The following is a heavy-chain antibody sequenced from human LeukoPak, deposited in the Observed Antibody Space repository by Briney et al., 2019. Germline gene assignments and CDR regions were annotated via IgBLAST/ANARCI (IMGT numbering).Heavy chain of an antibody. D-gene: IGHD3-10*01. CDR3: ARHQLRGFLDDN. V-gene: IGHV4-59*08. Sequence: SETLSLTCTVSGGSISSYYWSWIRQPPGKGLEWIGYIHYSGSTKYNPSLKSRVTISVDTSKNQFSLKLSSVTAADTAVYYCARHQLRGFLDDNWGQGTLVTVSS. CDR1: GGSISSYY. J-gene: IGHJ4*02. CDR2: IHYSGST.